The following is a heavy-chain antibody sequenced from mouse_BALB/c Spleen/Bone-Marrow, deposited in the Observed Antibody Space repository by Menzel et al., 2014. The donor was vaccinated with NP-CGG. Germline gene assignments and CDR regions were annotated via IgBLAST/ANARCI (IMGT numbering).Heavy chain of an antibody. CDR1: GYSFISYW. CDR3: ARQDITAASDY. D-gene: IGHD1-2*01. J-gene: IGHJ2*01. V-gene: IGHV1-61*01. Sequence: VQLQESGAELVRPGTSVKLSCKASGYSFISYWMNWVKQRPGEGLEWIGTIHPSDGETRLNQKFKDKATLTVDKSSSTVHMQLSSPSSEDSAVYYCARQDITAASDYWGQGTTLTVSS. CDR2: IHPSDGET.